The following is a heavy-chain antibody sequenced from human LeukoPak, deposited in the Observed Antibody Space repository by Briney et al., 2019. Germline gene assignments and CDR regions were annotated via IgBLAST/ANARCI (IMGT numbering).Heavy chain of an antibody. V-gene: IGHV3-7*01. CDR3: ARDSEGLWFGELLFYGMDV. D-gene: IGHD3-10*01. J-gene: IGHJ6*02. CDR1: GFTFSSYW. Sequence: PGGSLRLSCAASGFTFSSYWMGWVRQAPGEGLEWVANIKQDGSEKYLVDSVKGRFTISRDNAKNSPYLQMNSLRAEDTAVYYCARDSEGLWFGELLFYGMDVWGQGTTVTVSS. CDR2: IKQDGSEK.